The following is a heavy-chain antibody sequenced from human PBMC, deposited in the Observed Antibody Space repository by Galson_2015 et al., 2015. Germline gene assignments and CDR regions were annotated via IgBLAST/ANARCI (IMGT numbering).Heavy chain of an antibody. CDR2: IYSGGST. D-gene: IGHD4-11*01. J-gene: IGHJ6*02. Sequence: SLRLSCAASGFTVSSNYMSWVRQAPGEGLEWVSVIYSGGSTYYADSVKGRFTISRDNSKNTLYLQMNSLRAEDTAVYYCSYSNPYYYYGMDVWGQGTTVTVSS. CDR1: GFTVSSNY. CDR3: SYSNPYYYYGMDV. V-gene: IGHV3-53*01.